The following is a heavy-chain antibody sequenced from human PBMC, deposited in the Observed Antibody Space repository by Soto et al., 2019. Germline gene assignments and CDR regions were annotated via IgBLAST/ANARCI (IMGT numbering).Heavy chain of an antibody. CDR2: IIPIFGTA. V-gene: IGHV1-69*06. J-gene: IGHJ5*02. D-gene: IGHD2-21*02. CDR1: GGTFSNYA. Sequence: GASVKVSCKASGGTFSNYAISWVRQAPGQGLEWMGGIIPIFGTANYAQKFQGRVAITADKSTSTAYMELSSLRSEDTAVYYCARNPRCGGDCYQNWFDPWGQGALVTVSS. CDR3: ARNPRCGGDCYQNWFDP.